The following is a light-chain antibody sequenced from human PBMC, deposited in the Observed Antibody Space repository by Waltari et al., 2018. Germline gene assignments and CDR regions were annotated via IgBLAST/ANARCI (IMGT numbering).Light chain of an antibody. Sequence: DIQMTQSPSTLPASVGDRVIITCRASQSLDSWLAWYQQKPGRAPKLLIYKTSSLQTGVPSRFSGGGSGTEFALTISSLQPDDFATYYCLQYKTYSLFTFGPGTKVDIK. CDR2: KTS. J-gene: IGKJ3*01. CDR1: QSLDSW. V-gene: IGKV1-5*03. CDR3: LQYKTYSLFT.